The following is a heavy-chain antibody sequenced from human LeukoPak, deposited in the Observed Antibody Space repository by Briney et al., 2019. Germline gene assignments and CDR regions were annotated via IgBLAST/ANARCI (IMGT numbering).Heavy chain of an antibody. V-gene: IGHV4-39*07. CDR1: GDSISSSSSY. CDR3: ARDGGGYDYVWGSYRSRNYYYYYMDV. CDR2: IYYSGST. J-gene: IGHJ6*03. D-gene: IGHD3-16*02. Sequence: SETLSLTYTVSGDSISSSSSYWGWIRQPPGEGLEWIGSIYYSGSTYYNTSLKSRVTISVDTSKNQFSLKLSSVTAADTAVYYCARDGGGYDYVWGSYRSRNYYYYYMDVWGKGTTVTVSS.